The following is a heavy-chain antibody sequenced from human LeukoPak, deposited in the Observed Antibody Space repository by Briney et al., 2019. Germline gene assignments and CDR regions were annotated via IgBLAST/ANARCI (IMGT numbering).Heavy chain of an antibody. J-gene: IGHJ6*02. Sequence: PGGSLRVSCAASGFTLINAWMNWVRQAPGKGLEWVGHIKSKADGGTTDYAAPMKGRFTISRDDSKNTLYLQVNSLKIEDTAVYYCSRIYSGYDFDYYYGMDVWGRGTTVAVSS. CDR1: GFTLINAW. CDR3: SRIYSGYDFDYYYGMDV. CDR2: IKSKADGGTT. V-gene: IGHV3-15*01. D-gene: IGHD5-12*01.